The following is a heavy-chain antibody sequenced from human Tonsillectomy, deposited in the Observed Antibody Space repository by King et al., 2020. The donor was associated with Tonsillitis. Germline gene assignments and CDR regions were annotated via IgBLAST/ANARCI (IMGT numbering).Heavy chain of an antibody. V-gene: IGHV3-21*01. CDR2: ISSSSAYI. J-gene: IGHJ4*02. D-gene: IGHD2-8*01. CDR1: GFTFSTYS. CDR3: ARDRGVKAEEDLDF. Sequence: VQLVESGGGLVKPGGSLRLSCAASGFTFSTYSMNWVRQAPGKGLEWVSSISSSSAYIYYADSVKGRFTISRDNAKNSLYLQMNSLRAEDTAVYYCARDRGVKAEEDLDFWGQGTLVTVSS.